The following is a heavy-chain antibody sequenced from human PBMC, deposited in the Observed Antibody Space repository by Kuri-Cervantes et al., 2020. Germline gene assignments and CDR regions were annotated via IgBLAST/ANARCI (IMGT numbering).Heavy chain of an antibody. J-gene: IGHJ6*02. Sequence: GESLRLSCTASRPTFSTYNMNWVRQAHGKGLEWDSSISSSGGYIYYADSVKGRFIISRDSAKNSLYLQMNRLRAEDTALYYCAKDNGPGTIFGVVNSHYYGMDFWGQGTTVTVSS. V-gene: IGHV3-21*04. CDR3: AKDNGPGTIFGVVNSHYYGMDF. CDR1: RPTFSTYN. CDR2: ISSSGGYI. D-gene: IGHD3-3*01.